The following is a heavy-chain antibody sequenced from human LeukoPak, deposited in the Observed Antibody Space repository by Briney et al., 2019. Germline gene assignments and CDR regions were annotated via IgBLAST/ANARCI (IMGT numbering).Heavy chain of an antibody. CDR3: ARDPSSGWYPKYFQH. CDR1: GFTVSSNY. V-gene: IGHV3-53*01. J-gene: IGHJ1*01. D-gene: IGHD6-19*01. Sequence: GGSLRLSCAASGFTVSSNYMTWVRQAPGKGLDCVSVIYSDDSSYYADSVKGRFTISRDNSKNTLYLQMNSLRAEDTAVYYCARDPSSGWYPKYFQHWGQGTLVTVSS. CDR2: IYSDDSS.